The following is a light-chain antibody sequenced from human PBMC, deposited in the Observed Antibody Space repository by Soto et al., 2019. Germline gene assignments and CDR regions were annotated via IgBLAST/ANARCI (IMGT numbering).Light chain of an antibody. Sequence: QSALTQPASVSGSPGQSITISCTESTTDVGYYDHVSWYQHHPGEAPKLIIYDVSLRPSGVSERFSGFKSGTTASLIISGLQAEDEADYHCSSYSGSSSPVTFGGGTKLTVL. CDR3: SSYSGSSSPVT. CDR2: DVS. CDR1: TTDVGYYDH. J-gene: IGLJ2*01. V-gene: IGLV2-14*03.